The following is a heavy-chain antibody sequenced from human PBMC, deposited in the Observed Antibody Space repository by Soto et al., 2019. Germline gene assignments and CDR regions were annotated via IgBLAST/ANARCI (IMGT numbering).Heavy chain of an antibody. V-gene: IGHV4-34*01. CDR1: GGSFSGYY. CDR3: ARGGYYGSGRGRFDY. Sequence: QVQLQQWGAGLLKPSETLSLTCAVYGGSFSGYYWSWIRQPPGKGLEWIGEINHSVSTNYNPSLNSRVTISVDTSKNQFSLKLSSVTAADTAVYYCARGGYYGSGRGRFDYWGQGTLVTVSS. J-gene: IGHJ4*02. CDR2: INHSVST. D-gene: IGHD3-10*01.